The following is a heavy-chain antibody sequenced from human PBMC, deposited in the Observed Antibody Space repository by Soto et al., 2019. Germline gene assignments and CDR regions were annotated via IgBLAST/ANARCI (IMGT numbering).Heavy chain of an antibody. Sequence: ASVKVSCKASGYTFTSYAMHWVLQAPGQRLEWMGWINAGNGNTKYSQKFQGRVTITRDTSASTAYMELSSLRSEDTAVYYCASETTVTTRDLTHYYYGMDVWGQGTTVTVSS. CDR1: GYTFTSYA. CDR3: ASETTVTTRDLTHYYYGMDV. D-gene: IGHD4-17*01. J-gene: IGHJ6*02. V-gene: IGHV1-3*01. CDR2: INAGNGNT.